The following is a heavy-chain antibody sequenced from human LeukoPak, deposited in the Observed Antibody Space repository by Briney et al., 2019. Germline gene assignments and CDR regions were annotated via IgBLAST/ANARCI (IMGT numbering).Heavy chain of an antibody. D-gene: IGHD2-15*01. J-gene: IGHJ4*02. CDR3: ARRVVAATPTFDY. Sequence: LRLSCAASGFTFSSYAMSWVRQHPGKGLEWIGYIYYSGSTYYNPSLKSRVTISVDTSKNQFSLKLSSVTAADTAVYYCARRVVAATPTFDYWGQGTLVTVSS. CDR2: IYYSGST. V-gene: IGHV4-31*02. CDR1: GFTFSSYA.